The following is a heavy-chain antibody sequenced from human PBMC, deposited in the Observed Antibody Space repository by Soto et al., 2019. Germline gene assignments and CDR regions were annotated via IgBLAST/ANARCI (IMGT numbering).Heavy chain of an antibody. CDR1: GYTLTSYA. J-gene: IGHJ2*01. CDR3: ARDFDTAMVPGWYFDL. D-gene: IGHD5-18*01. Sequence: GASVKVSCKASGYTLTSYAMNWVRQAPGQGLEWMGWINTNTGNPTYAQGFTGRFVFSLDTSVSTAYLQICSLKAEDTAVYYCARDFDTAMVPGWYFDLWGRGTLVTVSS. V-gene: IGHV7-4-1*01. CDR2: INTNTGNP.